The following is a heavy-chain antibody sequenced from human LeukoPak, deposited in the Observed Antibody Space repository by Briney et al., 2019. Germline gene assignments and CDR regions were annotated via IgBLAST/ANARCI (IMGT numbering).Heavy chain of an antibody. CDR2: IYYSGST. J-gene: IGHJ4*02. Sequence: PSETLSLTCTVSGGSISSYYWSWIRQPPGKGLEWIGYIYYSGSTNYNPSLKSRVTISVDTSKNQFSLKLSSVTAADTAVYYCARDAPSVNRQPFDYWGQGTLVTVSS. V-gene: IGHV4-59*01. CDR3: ARDAPSVNRQPFDY. CDR1: GGSISSYY. D-gene: IGHD1-14*01.